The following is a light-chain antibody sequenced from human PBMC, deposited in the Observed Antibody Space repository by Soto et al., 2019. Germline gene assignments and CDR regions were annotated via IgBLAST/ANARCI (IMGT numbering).Light chain of an antibody. CDR1: RGHSNYA. J-gene: IGLJ3*02. Sequence: QLVLTQSPSASASLGASVKLTCTLTRGHSNYAIAWHQVRPEKGPRYLMRVDSDGSLFKGDGIPDRFSGSSSGAERYLTISSLQSEDEADYYCQTWGTGWVFGGGTKLTVL. V-gene: IGLV4-69*01. CDR3: QTWGTGWV. CDR2: VDSDGSL.